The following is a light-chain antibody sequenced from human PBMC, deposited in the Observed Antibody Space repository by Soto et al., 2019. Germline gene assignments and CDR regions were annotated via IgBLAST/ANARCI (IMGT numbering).Light chain of an antibody. J-gene: IGKJ1*01. CDR3: QQYGSSPQT. V-gene: IGKV3-20*01. Sequence: EIVLTQSPGTLSLSPGERATLSCRASQSVSSSYLAWYQQKPGQAPRLLIYGASSRATGIPGRFSGSGSGTDFTLTIRRLEPEDIAVYYCQQYGSSPQTFGQGTKVEIK. CDR1: QSVSSSY. CDR2: GAS.